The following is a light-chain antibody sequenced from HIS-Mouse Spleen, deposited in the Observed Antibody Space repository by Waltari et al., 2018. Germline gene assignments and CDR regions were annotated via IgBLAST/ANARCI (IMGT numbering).Light chain of an antibody. CDR3: QAWDSSYSV. V-gene: IGLV3-1*01. Sequence: SYELTQPPSVSVSPGQTASITCSGDKLGDKYACWYQQKPGQSPVLVIYQDSKRPSGIPERLSGSNSGTTATLTISGTQAMDEADYYCQAWDSSYSVFGGGTKLTVL. CDR1: KLGDKY. J-gene: IGLJ2*01. CDR2: QDS.